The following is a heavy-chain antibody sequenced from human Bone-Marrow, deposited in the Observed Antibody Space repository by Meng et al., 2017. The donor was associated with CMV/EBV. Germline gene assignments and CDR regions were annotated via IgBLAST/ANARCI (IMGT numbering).Heavy chain of an antibody. V-gene: IGHV1-69*05. J-gene: IGHJ6*02. Sequence: SVKVSCKASGGTFSSYAISWVRQAPGQGLEWMGGIIPIFGTANYAQKFQGRVTITTDESTSTAYMELSSLRSEDTAVYYCARDQGNRDNWNSLYYYYYGMDVWGQRTTVTVSS. CDR2: IIPIFGTA. CDR1: GGTFSSYA. CDR3: ARDQGNRDNWNSLYYYYYGMDV. D-gene: IGHD1-7*01.